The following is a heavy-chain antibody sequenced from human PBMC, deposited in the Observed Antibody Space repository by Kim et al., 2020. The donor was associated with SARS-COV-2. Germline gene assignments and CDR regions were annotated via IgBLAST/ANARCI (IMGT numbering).Heavy chain of an antibody. CDR2: IRSKANSSAT. V-gene: IGHV3-73*01. CDR1: GFTFSGSS. J-gene: IGHJ3*02. D-gene: IGHD3-3*01. CDR3: TSVPAPPSAFWDAFDI. Sequence: GGSLRLSCAASGFTFSGSSIHWVRQASGKGLAWVGRIRSKANSSATTYAASGRGRISISRDDSKNTAYLQMNNLKTEDTAVYYCTSVPAPPSAFWDAFDIWGRGTKVTVSS.